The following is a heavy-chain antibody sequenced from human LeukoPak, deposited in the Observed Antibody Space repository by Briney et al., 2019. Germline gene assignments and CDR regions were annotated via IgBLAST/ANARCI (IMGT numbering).Heavy chain of an antibody. D-gene: IGHD2-15*01. CDR1: GGSISSYY. CDR2: IYYSGST. Sequence: PSETLSLTCTVSGGSISSYYWSWIRQPPGKGLEWIGYIYYSGSTNYNPSLKSRVTISVDKSKNQFSLKLSSVTAADTAVYYCARLSPIVVVVAATRGNYYYYMDVWGKGTTVTVSS. V-gene: IGHV4-59*12. J-gene: IGHJ6*03. CDR3: ARLSPIVVVVAATRGNYYYYMDV.